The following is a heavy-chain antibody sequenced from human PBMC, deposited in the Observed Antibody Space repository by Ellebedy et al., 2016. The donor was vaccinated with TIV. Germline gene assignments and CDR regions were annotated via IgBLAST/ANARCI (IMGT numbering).Heavy chain of an antibody. CDR3: AARGHVYSESELDH. J-gene: IGHJ4*02. D-gene: IGHD1-26*01. CDR2: IYYDGST. CDR1: GVSISTSTYC. Sequence: PGGSLRLSCSVSGVSISTSTYCWGWIRQPPGKGLEWIGAIYYDGSTFYNPSLKRRPAISADTSRIQFSLLFPSVTAADTAVYYSAARGHVYSESELDHWGQGTLVTVSS. V-gene: IGHV4-39*01.